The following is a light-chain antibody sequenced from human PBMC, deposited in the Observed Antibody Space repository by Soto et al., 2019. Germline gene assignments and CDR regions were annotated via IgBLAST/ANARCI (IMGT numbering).Light chain of an antibody. V-gene: IGLV2-14*01. CDR3: NSFRVSHSYV. CDR1: STDVGGYNA. Sequence: QSALSQPASVSGSPGQTITISCTGTSTDVGGYNAVSWYQHHPGKAPKLIIYEVTHRPSGVSDRFSASKSGNTASLTISGLQAEDEADYYCNSFRVSHSYVFGNGKKVTVL. J-gene: IGLJ1*01. CDR2: EVT.